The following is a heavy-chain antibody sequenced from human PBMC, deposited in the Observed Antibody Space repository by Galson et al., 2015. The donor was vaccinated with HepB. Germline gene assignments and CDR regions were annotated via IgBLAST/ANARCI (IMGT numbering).Heavy chain of an antibody. J-gene: IGHJ3*02. CDR2: ISGGNT. CDR3: AKVHYGDHIRRNTPEAFDI. CDR1: SFTFSTYV. V-gene: IGHV3-23*01. D-gene: IGHD4-17*01. Sequence: SLRLSCAAPSFTFSTYVMSWVRQVPGKGPEWVSTISGGNTYYADSVKGRFTISRDNSKNTLFLQMNSLRAEDTALYYCAKVHYGDHIRRNTPEAFDIWGQGTMVTVSS.